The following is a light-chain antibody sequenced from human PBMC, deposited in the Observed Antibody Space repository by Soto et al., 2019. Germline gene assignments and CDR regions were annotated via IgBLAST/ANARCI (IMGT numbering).Light chain of an antibody. V-gene: IGKV3-15*01. CDR3: HQYSNTFRT. J-gene: IGKJ1*01. CDR2: DTS. Sequence: EIVLTQFPAALSVSPGERATLSCWASYTVGTKLAWYQQKPGQAPRLLIYDTSTRATGVPARFSGSGSGTEFTLTISNLQAEDSAVYHCHQYSNTFRTFGQGTKVEIK. CDR1: YTVGTK.